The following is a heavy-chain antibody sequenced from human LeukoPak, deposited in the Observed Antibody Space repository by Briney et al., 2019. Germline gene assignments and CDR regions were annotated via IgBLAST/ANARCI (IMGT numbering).Heavy chain of an antibody. J-gene: IGHJ6*03. V-gene: IGHV3-33*01. D-gene: IGHD2-21*02. CDR3: ARDPRVTSAYYFYYYMDV. CDR1: GFNFSSYG. Sequence: PGGSLRLSCAASGFNFSSYGMHWVRQAPGKGLEWVAVIWYDASIKYYADSVKGRFTISRDNSKNTLYLQMNSLRAEDTAVYFCARDPRVTSAYYFYYYMDVWGKGTTVTVSS. CDR2: IWYDASIK.